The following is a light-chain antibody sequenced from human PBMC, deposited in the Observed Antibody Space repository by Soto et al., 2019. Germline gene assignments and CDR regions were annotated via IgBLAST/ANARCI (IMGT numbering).Light chain of an antibody. J-gene: IGKJ1*01. CDR1: QQINNN. V-gene: IGKV3D-15*01. CDR3: QQHNNWPPWT. CDR2: GAS. Sequence: EIVMTQSPATLSVSPGDRATLSCRASQQINNNLAWYQQKPGQAPRLLIYGASTRATGIPARFSGSGFVTEFTLTISSLQSEDSVFYYCQQHNNWPPWTCGQGTKVEIK.